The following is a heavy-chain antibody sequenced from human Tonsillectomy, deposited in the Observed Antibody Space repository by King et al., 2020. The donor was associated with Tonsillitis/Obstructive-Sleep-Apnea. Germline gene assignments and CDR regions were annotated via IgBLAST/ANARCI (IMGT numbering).Heavy chain of an antibody. V-gene: IGHV3-21*01. Sequence: VQLVESGGGLVKPGGSLRLSCAASGFTFNSHNMNWVRQAPGKGLEWVSSISSSSSFIFHADSLQGRFTISRDNTKNSLYLQMNSLRAEDTAFYYCARDPQPGTWSLGDLGVYFDSWGQGTLVTVSS. D-gene: IGHD6-13*01. J-gene: IGHJ4*02. CDR1: GFTFNSHN. CDR3: ARDPQPGTWSLGDLGVYFDS. CDR2: ISSSSSFI.